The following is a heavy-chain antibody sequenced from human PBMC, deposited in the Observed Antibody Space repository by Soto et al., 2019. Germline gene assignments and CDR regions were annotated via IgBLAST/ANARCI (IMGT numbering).Heavy chain of an antibody. D-gene: IGHD3-22*01. J-gene: IGHJ2*01. CDR3: ARGPDYYDSSGHWYFDL. CDR1: GCTFSSYA. CDR2: IIPIFGTA. V-gene: IGHV1-69*01. Sequence: QVQLVQSGAEVKKPGSSVKVSCKASGCTFSSYAISWVRQAPGQGLEWMGGIIPIFGTANYAQKFQGRVTITADESTSTAYMELSSLRSEDTAVYYCARGPDYYDSSGHWYFDLLGRGTLGTVSS.